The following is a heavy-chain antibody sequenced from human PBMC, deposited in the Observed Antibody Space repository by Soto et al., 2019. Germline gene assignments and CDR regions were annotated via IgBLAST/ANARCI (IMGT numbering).Heavy chain of an antibody. V-gene: IGHV4-31*03. CDR2: KYYSGST. J-gene: IGHJ4*02. CDR3: ATRPGPYYFDY. CDR1: GGSISSGGYY. Sequence: PSETLSLTCTVSGGSISSGGYYWTWIRQHPGKGLEWIGYKYYSGSTYSNPSLKSRVTISVDTSKNQFSLKLNSVTAADTAVYYCATRPGPYYFDYWGQGTLVTVSS.